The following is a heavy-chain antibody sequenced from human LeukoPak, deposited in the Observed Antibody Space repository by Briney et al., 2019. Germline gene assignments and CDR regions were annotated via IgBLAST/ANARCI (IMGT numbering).Heavy chain of an antibody. J-gene: IGHJ4*02. CDR1: CGSISSGGYY. V-gene: IGHV4-31*03. D-gene: IGHD2-15*01. CDR2: IYYTGST. Sequence: SETLSLTCTVSCGSISSGGYYWSWIRQHPGKGLEWIGYIYYTGSTYYDPSLKSRVSISLDTSQNQLSLKLNSVTAADTAVYYCATYCSGGNCYRYYFDYWGQGTLVTVSS. CDR3: ATYCSGGNCYRYYFDY.